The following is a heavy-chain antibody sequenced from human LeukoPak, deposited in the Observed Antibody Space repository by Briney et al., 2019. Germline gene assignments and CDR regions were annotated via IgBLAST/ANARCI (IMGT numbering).Heavy chain of an antibody. CDR3: ARETNLLLRGSAFDI. CDR2: ISGSGDST. Sequence: GGSLRLSCAASGFRFSSYGMSWVRQAPGKGLDWVSSISGSGDSTYYADSVKGRFTISRDNAKNSPYLQMNSLRAEDTAVYYCARETNLLLRGSAFDIWGQGTMVTVSS. J-gene: IGHJ3*02. D-gene: IGHD1-26*01. V-gene: IGHV3-23*01. CDR1: GFRFSSYG.